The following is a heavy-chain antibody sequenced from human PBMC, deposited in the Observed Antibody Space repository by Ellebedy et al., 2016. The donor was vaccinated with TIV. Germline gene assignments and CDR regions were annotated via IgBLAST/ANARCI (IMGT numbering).Heavy chain of an antibody. J-gene: IGHJ6*02. D-gene: IGHD6-6*01. CDR1: GYSISSGYY. V-gene: IGHV4-38-2*02. Sequence: SETLSLTCTVSGYSISSGYYWGWIRQPPGKGLDFIGSIYHGGSPYYNPSLKSRVTMSVDTSKNQFSLKLSSVTAADTAVYYCARDRREYSSSSRPYLTPYYYYGMDVWGQGTTVTVSS. CDR3: ARDRREYSSSSRPYLTPYYYYGMDV. CDR2: IYHGGSP.